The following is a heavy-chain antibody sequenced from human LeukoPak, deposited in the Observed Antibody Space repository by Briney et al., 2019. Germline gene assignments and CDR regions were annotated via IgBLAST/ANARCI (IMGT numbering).Heavy chain of an antibody. D-gene: IGHD5-18*01. CDR2: ISSSSSYI. J-gene: IGHJ4*02. V-gene: IGHV3-21*01. CDR1: GFTFSSYS. Sequence: GGSLRLSCAASGFTFSSYSMNWVRQAPGKGLEWVSSISSSSSYIYYADSVKGRFTISRDNAKNTLYLQMNSLRAEDTAVYYCAKDREWIQLWSLTGWGQGTLVTVSS. CDR3: AKDREWIQLWSLTG.